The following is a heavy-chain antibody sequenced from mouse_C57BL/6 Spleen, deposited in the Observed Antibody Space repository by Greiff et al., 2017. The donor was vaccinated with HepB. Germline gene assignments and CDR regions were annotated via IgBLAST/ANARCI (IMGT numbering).Heavy chain of an antibody. CDR2: INPSNGGT. CDR1: GYTFTSYW. V-gene: IGHV1-53*01. CDR3: ARRGGNYRYYYAMDY. D-gene: IGHD2-1*01. Sequence: VKLQQPGTELVKPGASVKLSCKASGYTFTSYWMHWVKQRPGQGLEWIGNINPSNGGTNYNEKFKSKATLTVDKSSSTAYMQLSSLTSEDSAVYYCARRGGNYRYYYAMDYWGQGTSVTVSS. J-gene: IGHJ4*01.